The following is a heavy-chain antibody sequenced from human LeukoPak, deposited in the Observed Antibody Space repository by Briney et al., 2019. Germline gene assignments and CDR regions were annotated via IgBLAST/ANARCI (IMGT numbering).Heavy chain of an antibody. Sequence: SETLSLTCTVSGGSISSYYWSWIRQPPGKGLEWIGYIYYSGSTNYNPSLKSRVTISVDTSKNQFSLKLSSVTAADTAVYYCARTKHCSSTSCYGYYYYYMDVWGKGTTVTVSS. V-gene: IGHV4-59*12. CDR1: GGSISSYY. CDR2: IYYSGST. D-gene: IGHD2-2*01. CDR3: ARTKHCSSTSCYGYYYYYMDV. J-gene: IGHJ6*03.